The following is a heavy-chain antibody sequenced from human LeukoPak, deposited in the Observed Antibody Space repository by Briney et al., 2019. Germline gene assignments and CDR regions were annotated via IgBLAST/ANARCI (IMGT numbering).Heavy chain of an antibody. CDR1: GGSISNSGYY. D-gene: IGHD3-22*01. Sequence: SETLSLTCTVSGGSISNSGYYWGWIRQPPGKGLEWIGNIYYSGSAYYNPSLKSRVTISVDTSKNQFSLKLSSVTAADTTVYYCAKTYYYDPFDYWGQGTLVTVSS. V-gene: IGHV4-39*01. CDR2: IYYSGSA. J-gene: IGHJ4*02. CDR3: AKTYYYDPFDY.